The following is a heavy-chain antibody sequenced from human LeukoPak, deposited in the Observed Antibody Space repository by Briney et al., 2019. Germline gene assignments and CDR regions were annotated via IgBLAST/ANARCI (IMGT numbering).Heavy chain of an antibody. CDR1: GYTFTSYY. Sequence: ASVKVSCKASGYTFTSYYMHWVRQAPGQGLEWMGIINPSGGSTSYAQKFQGRVTMTRDMSTSTVYMELSSLRAEDTAVYYCARESVLRFLEWSELEYYYYMDVWGKGTTVTVSS. J-gene: IGHJ6*03. V-gene: IGHV1-46*01. D-gene: IGHD3-3*01. CDR3: ARESVLRFLEWSELEYYYYMDV. CDR2: INPSGGST.